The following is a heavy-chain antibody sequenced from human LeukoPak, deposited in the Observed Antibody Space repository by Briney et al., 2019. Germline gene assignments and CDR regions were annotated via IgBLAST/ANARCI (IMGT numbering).Heavy chain of an antibody. CDR1: GFTFSSYE. Sequence: GGSLRPSCAASGFTFSSYEMNWVRQAPGKGLEWVSYISSSGTTIYYADSVKGRFTISRDNAKNSLYLQMNTLRAEDTAVYYCARDGGYSYGSYYGMNVWGQGTTVTVSS. CDR2: ISSSGTTI. D-gene: IGHD5-18*01. J-gene: IGHJ6*02. CDR3: ARDGGYSYGSYYGMNV. V-gene: IGHV3-48*03.